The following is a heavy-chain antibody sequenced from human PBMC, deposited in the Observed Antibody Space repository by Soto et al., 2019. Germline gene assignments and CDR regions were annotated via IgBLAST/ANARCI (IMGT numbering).Heavy chain of an antibody. CDR1: GGTFSSYA. Sequence: QVQLVQSGAEVKKPGSSVKVSCKASGGTFSSYAISWVRQAPGQGLEWMGGIIPIFGTANYAQKFQGRVTITADESTSTAYMELSRLRSEDTAVYYCARDRADIVVAPAASSDRYYYYYGMDVWGQGTTVTVSS. D-gene: IGHD2-2*01. J-gene: IGHJ6*02. CDR2: IIPIFGTA. CDR3: ARDRADIVVAPAASSDRYYYYYGMDV. V-gene: IGHV1-69*01.